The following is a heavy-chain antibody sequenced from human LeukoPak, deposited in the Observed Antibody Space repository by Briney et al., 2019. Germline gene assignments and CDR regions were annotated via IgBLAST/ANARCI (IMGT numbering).Heavy chain of an antibody. CDR1: GYTFTSYG. CDR3: ARTIRYCSSTSCYRGDYYYGMDV. Sequence: ASVKVSCKASGYTFTSYGISWVRQAPGQGLEWMGWISVYNGNTNYAQKLQGRVTMTTDTSTSTAYMELRSLRSDDTAVYYCARTIRYCSSTSCYRGDYYYGMDVWGQGTTVTVSS. V-gene: IGHV1-18*01. D-gene: IGHD2-2*02. CDR2: ISVYNGNT. J-gene: IGHJ6*02.